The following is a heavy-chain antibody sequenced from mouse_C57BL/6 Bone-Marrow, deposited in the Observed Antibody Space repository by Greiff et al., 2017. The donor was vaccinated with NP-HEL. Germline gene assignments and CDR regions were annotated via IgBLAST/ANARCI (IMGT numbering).Heavy chain of an antibody. D-gene: IGHD4-1*01. V-gene: IGHV5-16*01. J-gene: IGHJ2*01. Sequence: DVQLQESEGGLVQPGSSMKLSCTASGFTFSDYYMAWVRQVPEKGLEWVANINYDGSSTYYLDSLKSRFIISRDNAKNILYLQMSSLKSEDTATYYCARGDWDYFDYWGQGTTLTVSS. CDR1: GFTFSDYY. CDR3: ARGDWDYFDY. CDR2: INYDGSST.